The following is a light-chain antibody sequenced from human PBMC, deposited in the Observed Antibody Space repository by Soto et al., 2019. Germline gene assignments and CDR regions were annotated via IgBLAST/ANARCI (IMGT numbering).Light chain of an antibody. CDR3: QQFSSYPLT. CDR1: QTVRNNY. CDR2: DAS. J-gene: IGKJ4*01. V-gene: IGKV3-20*01. Sequence: FVLTQSPCTLSLSPGERATLSCRASQTVRNNYLAWYQQKPCQAPRLLIYDASSRATGIPDRFSGGGSGTDFTLTISRLEPEDFAVYYCQQFSSYPLTFGGGTKVDIK.